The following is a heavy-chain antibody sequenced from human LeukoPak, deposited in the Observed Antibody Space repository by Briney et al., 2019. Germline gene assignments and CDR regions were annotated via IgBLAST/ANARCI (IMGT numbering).Heavy chain of an antibody. CDR1: GFTFSDYY. CDR3: ARVTTGELPAASFDY. V-gene: IGHV3-11*04. J-gene: IGHJ4*02. D-gene: IGHD2-2*01. Sequence: GGSLRLSCAASGFTFSDYYMSWIRQAPGKGLEWVSYISSSGSTIYYADSVKGRFTISRDNAKNSLYLQMSSLRAEDTAVYYCARVTTGELPAASFDYWGQGTLVTVSS. CDR2: ISSSGSTI.